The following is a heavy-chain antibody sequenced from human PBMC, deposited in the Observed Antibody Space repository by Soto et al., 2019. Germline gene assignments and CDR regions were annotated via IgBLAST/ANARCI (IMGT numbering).Heavy chain of an antibody. Sequence: QVQLVQSEAEVKKPGSSVKVSCKASGGTFSSYTLNWVRQAPGPGLEWMGGIIPMFGTTDYAEKFQGRVTITADESTSTAYMELTGLRSEDTAVYYCARDGAGMGATSDYWGQGTLVTVSS. D-gene: IGHD1-26*01. CDR2: IIPMFGTT. V-gene: IGHV1-69*12. J-gene: IGHJ4*02. CDR3: ARDGAGMGATSDY. CDR1: GGTFSSYT.